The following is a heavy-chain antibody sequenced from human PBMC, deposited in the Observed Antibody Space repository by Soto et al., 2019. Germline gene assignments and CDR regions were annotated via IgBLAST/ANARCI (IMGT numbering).Heavy chain of an antibody. CDR1: GGSISSGGYY. Sequence: PSETLSLTCTVSGGSISSGGYYWSWIRQHPGKGLEWIGYIYYSGSTNYNPSLKSRVTISRDTSKNQFSLKLNSMTAADTAVYYCARHNYGSGSTYFDYWGQGTLVTVSS. V-gene: IGHV4-61*08. D-gene: IGHD3-10*01. J-gene: IGHJ4*02. CDR3: ARHNYGSGSTYFDY. CDR2: IYYSGST.